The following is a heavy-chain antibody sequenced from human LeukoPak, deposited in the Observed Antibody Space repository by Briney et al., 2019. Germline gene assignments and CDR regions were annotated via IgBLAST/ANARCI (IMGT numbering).Heavy chain of an antibody. V-gene: IGHV4-59*12. D-gene: IGHD3-22*01. CDR3: ARGPNSRGYYDSSGFPLAAEYFQH. J-gene: IGHJ1*01. CDR2: IYYSGST. Sequence: SETLSLTCTVSGGSISSYYWSWIRQPPGKGLEWIGYIYYSGSTNYNPSLKSRVTISVDTSKNQFSLKLSSVTAADTAVYYCARGPNSRGYYDSSGFPLAAEYFQHWGQGTLVTVSS. CDR1: GGSISSYY.